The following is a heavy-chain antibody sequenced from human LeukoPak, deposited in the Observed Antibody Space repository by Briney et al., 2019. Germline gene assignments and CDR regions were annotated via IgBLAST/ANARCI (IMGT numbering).Heavy chain of an antibody. CDR2: IYYSGST. CDR1: GGSISSSSYY. J-gene: IGHJ5*02. Sequence: SETLSLTCTVSGGSISSSSYYWGWIRQPPGKGLEWIGSIYYSGSTYYNPSLKSRVTISVDTSKNQFSLKLSSVTAADTAVYYCASISKRYYDSSGYRRRQDGRGNDPWGQGTLVTVSS. CDR3: ASISKRYYDSSGYRRRQDGRGNDP. V-gene: IGHV4-39*01. D-gene: IGHD3-22*01.